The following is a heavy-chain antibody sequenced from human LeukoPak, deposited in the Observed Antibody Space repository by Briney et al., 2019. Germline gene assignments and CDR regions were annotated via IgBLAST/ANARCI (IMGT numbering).Heavy chain of an antibody. CDR3: ARSQSGSYYQALDY. J-gene: IGHJ4*02. CDR2: INPNSGGT. Sequence: ASVKVSCKASGYTFTGYYMHWVRQAPGQGLEWMGWINPNSGGTNYAQKFQGRVTMTRDTSISTAYMELSRLRSDDTAVYYCARSQSGSYYQALDYWGQGTLVTVSS. D-gene: IGHD1-26*01. CDR1: GYTFTGYY. V-gene: IGHV1-2*02.